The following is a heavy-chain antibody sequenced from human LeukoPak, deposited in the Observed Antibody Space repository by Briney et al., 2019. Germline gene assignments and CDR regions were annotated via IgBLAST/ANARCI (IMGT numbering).Heavy chain of an antibody. CDR3: AREGAPGGIFGYYYDMDV. J-gene: IGHJ6*03. Sequence: SETLSLTCTVSGGSISSDSYYWSWIRHPAGKGLEWIGRIYSSGSTNYNPSLKSRVTISVDTSKNLFSLRLSSVSAADTAVYYCAREGAPGGIFGYYYDMDVRGKGTTVTVSS. CDR1: GGSISSDSYY. CDR2: IYSSGST. D-gene: IGHD3-3*01. V-gene: IGHV4-61*02.